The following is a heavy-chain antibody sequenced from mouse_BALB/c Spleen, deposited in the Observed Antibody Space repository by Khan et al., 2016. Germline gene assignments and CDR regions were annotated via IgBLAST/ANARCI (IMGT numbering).Heavy chain of an antibody. D-gene: IGHD1-1*01. Sequence: QIQLVQSGAELAKPGASVKMSCKASGYTFTSYWMHWVKQRPGQGLEWIGYINPSTGYTEYNQKFKDKATLTADKSSSTAYMQLSSLTSEDSAVYYCARYYGTSYAMDYWGQGTSVTVSS. CDR2: INPSTGYT. CDR1: GYTFTSYW. CDR3: ARYYGTSYAMDY. J-gene: IGHJ4*01. V-gene: IGHV1-7*01.